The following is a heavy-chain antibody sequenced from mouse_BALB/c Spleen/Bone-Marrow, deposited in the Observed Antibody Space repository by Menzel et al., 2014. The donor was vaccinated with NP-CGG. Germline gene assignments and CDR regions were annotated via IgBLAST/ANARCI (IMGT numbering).Heavy chain of an antibody. Sequence: VQLPQSGTVLARPGAAVKMSCKASGYTFSNYWMHWVKQRPGQGLEWIGTIYPGNSDTTYNQKFKGKVKLTAVTSTSTAYMDLSSLTNEDSAVYYCTTLARTNFDYWGQGTTLTVSS. V-gene: IGHV1-5*01. CDR1: GYTFSNYW. D-gene: IGHD3-1*01. CDR2: IYPGNSDT. J-gene: IGHJ2*01. CDR3: TTLARTNFDY.